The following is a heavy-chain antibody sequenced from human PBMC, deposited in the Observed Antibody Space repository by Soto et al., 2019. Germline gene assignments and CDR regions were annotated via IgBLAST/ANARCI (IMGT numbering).Heavy chain of an antibody. Sequence: EVQLLESGGGLVQPGGSLRLSCAASTFTFSSYAMSWVRQAPGKGLEWVSGITGSGADTYYADSVKGLFTLSRDNSKNTLPLQRNTPRAAYTAVNSCARDQGFGRQKWYYPWVEGTLFSVSS. J-gene: IGHJ5*02. CDR2: ITGSGADT. V-gene: IGHV3-23*01. CDR1: TFTFSSYA. CDR3: ARDQGFGRQKWYYP. D-gene: IGHD3-16*01.